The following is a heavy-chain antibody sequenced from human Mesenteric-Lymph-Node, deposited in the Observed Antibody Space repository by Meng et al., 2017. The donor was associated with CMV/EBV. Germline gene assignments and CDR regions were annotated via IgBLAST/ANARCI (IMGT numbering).Heavy chain of an antibody. CDR1: GGSISSYY. J-gene: IGHJ6*02. V-gene: IGHV4-59*01. Sequence: SETLSLTCTVSGGSISSYYWSWIRQPPGKGLEWIGYIYYSGSTNYNPSLKSRVTISVDTSKNQFPLKLSSVTAADTAVYYCARDQLGYCSSTSCYLNGMDVWGQGTTVTVSS. CDR3: ARDQLGYCSSTSCYLNGMDV. D-gene: IGHD2-2*01. CDR2: IYYSGST.